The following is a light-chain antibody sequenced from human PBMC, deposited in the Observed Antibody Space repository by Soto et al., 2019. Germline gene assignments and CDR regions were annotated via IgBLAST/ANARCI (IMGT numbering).Light chain of an antibody. J-gene: IGKJ5*01. V-gene: IGKV3-20*01. Sequence: EIVLTQSPGTLSLSPGERAALSCRASQTVSSSYLAWYQQKPGQAPRLLIYGASSRATGIPDRFSGSGSGKDFTLTISRLEPEDFAVYYCQRYGSSPTPITFGQGTRLEIK. CDR1: QTVSSSY. CDR2: GAS. CDR3: QRYGSSPTPIT.